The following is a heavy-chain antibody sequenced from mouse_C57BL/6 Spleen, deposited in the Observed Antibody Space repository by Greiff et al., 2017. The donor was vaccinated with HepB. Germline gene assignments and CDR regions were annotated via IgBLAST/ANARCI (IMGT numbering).Heavy chain of an antibody. CDR2: ISYDGSN. CDR3: EAGGSGYGYFDY. Sequence: EVKLMESGPGLVKPSQSLSLTCSVTGYSITSGYYWNWIRQFPGNKLEWMGYISYDGSNNYNPSLKNRISITRDTSKNQFFLKLNSVTTEDTATYYCEAGGSGYGYFDYWGQGTTLTVSS. V-gene: IGHV3-6*01. CDR1: GYSITSGYY. D-gene: IGHD3-2*02. J-gene: IGHJ2*01.